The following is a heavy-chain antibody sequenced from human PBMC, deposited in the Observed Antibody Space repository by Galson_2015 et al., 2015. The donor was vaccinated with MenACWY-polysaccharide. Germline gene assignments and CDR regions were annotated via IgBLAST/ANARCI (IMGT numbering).Heavy chain of an antibody. CDR2: ILSDGSST. J-gene: IGHJ6*02. D-gene: IGHD2-2*01. V-gene: IGHV3-74*01. Sequence: SLRLSCAASGFTFSSSWMHWVRQAPGKGLVWVSRILSDGSSTSYADSVRGRFTISRDNAKNTLYLQMNSLRAEDAAVYYCARDYCSRTSCYGLDVWGQGTTVVVSS. CDR1: GFTFSSSW. CDR3: ARDYCSRTSCYGLDV.